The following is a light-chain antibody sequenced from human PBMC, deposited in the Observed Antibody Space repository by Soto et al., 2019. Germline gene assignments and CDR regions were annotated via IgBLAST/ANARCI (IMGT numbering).Light chain of an antibody. Sequence: QSALTQPASVSGSPGQSITIPCTGTSSDVGGYNYVSRYQHHPGKAPKLMIFDVSYRPSGVSDRFSGSKSGNTASLTISGLQAEDEADYYCSSYTRANTPFLFGTGTKVTVL. CDR2: DVS. CDR1: SSDVGGYNY. V-gene: IGLV2-14*01. J-gene: IGLJ1*01. CDR3: SSYTRANTPFL.